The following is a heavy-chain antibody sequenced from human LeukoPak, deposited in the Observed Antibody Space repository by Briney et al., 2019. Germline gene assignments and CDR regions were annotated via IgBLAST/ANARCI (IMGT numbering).Heavy chain of an antibody. V-gene: IGHV1-46*01. CDR1: GYSFTNNY. CDR2: INPSGGSS. J-gene: IGHJ4*02. CDR3: ARDRYEWPADY. Sequence: ASVKVSCKASGYSFTNNYIHWVRQAPGQGLEWMGGINPSGGSSTYAQKFQGRVTMTRDTSTSTVFMELSSLRSDDTAVYYCARDRYEWPADYWGQGTLVTVSS. D-gene: IGHD3-3*01.